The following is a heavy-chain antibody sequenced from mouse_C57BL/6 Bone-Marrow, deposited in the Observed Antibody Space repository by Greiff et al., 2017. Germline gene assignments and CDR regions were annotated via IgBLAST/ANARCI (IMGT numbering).Heavy chain of an antibody. Sequence: VQLQQSGAELVRPGTSVKVSCKASGYAFTNYLIEWVKQRPGQGLEWIGVINPGSGGTNYNEKFKGKATLTADKSSSTAYMQLSSLTSEDSAVDFCARRLLLRWDAMDYWGQGTSVTVSS. V-gene: IGHV1-54*01. CDR2: INPGSGGT. D-gene: IGHD1-1*01. CDR3: ARRLLLRWDAMDY. CDR1: GYAFTNYL. J-gene: IGHJ4*01.